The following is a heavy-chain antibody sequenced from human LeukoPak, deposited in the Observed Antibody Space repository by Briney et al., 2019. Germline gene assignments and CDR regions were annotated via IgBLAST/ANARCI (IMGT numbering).Heavy chain of an antibody. D-gene: IGHD3-9*01. CDR2: IYYSGST. CDR3: ARGELRYFDWLLYPSLGY. V-gene: IGHV4-30-4*08. CDR1: GGSISSGDYY. J-gene: IGHJ4*02. Sequence: SQTLSLXCTVSGGSISSGDYYWSWIRQPPGKGLEWIGYIYYSGSTYYNPSLKSRVTISVDTSKNQFSLKLSSVTAADTAVYYCARGELRYFDWLLYPSLGYWGQGTLVTVSS.